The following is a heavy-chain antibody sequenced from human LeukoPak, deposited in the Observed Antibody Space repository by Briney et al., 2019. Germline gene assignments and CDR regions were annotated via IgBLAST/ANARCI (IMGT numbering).Heavy chain of an antibody. V-gene: IGHV3-7*01. D-gene: IGHD3-9*01. CDR3: ARDMTYYDILTGYWAHDAFDI. CDR2: IKEDGSDK. CDR1: GFIFSNYW. J-gene: IGHJ3*02. Sequence: PGGSLRLSCEASGFIFSNYWMAWVRQAPGKGLEWVANIKEDGSDKNYVESMKGRYTISRDNAQNSLYLQMNSLRAEDTAVYYCARDMTYYDILTGYWAHDAFDIWGQGTMVTVSS.